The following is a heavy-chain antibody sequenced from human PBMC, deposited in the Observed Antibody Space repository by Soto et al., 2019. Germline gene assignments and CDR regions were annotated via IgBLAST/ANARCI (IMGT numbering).Heavy chain of an antibody. CDR1: GFTFSSYG. CDR3: AKDLYGSGSPDY. D-gene: IGHD3-10*01. Sequence: GGSLRLSCAASGFTFSSYGMHWVRQAPGKGLEWVAVISYDGSNKYYADSVEGRFTISRDNSKNTLYLQMNSLRAEDTAVYYCAKDLYGSGSPDYWGQGTLVTVSS. J-gene: IGHJ4*02. V-gene: IGHV3-30*18. CDR2: ISYDGSNK.